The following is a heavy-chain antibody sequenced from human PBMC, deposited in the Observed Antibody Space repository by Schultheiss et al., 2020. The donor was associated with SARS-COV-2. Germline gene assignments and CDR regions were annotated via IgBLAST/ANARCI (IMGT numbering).Heavy chain of an antibody. Sequence: GESLKISCAASGFTFSNAWMSWVRQAPGKGLEWVSYISSSGSTIYYADSVKGRFTISRDNAKNSLYLQMNSLRAEDTAVYYCASPSGTTYYYGMDVWGQGTTVTVSS. V-gene: IGHV3-11*01. CDR2: ISSSGSTI. CDR3: ASPSGTTYYYGMDV. J-gene: IGHJ6*02. CDR1: GFTFSNAW. D-gene: IGHD1-7*01.